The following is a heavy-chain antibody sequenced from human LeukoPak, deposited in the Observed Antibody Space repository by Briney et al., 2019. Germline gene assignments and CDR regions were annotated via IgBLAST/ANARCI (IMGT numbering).Heavy chain of an antibody. CDR2: IYSSGST. CDR3: ARVFDSGSQAYFYYMDV. D-gene: IGHD3-10*01. J-gene: IGHJ6*03. V-gene: IGHV4-59*01. CDR1: VGSIRGYY. Sequence: PSGTLSLTCDVSVGSIRGYYWSWIRQSPEKGLEWIGYIYSSGSTNYNPSLKSRVTMSVDTSKNQLSLKVSSVTAADTAVYYCARVFDSGSQAYFYYMDVWGKGTTVIISS.